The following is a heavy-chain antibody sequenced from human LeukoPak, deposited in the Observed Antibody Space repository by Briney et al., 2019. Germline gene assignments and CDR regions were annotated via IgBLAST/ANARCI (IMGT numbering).Heavy chain of an antibody. Sequence: GGSLRLSCAASGFTFSSHWMHWVRQTPGKGLVWVSRIKTDGTYTDYADSVKGRFTTSRDNSNNTLYLQMNSLRAEDTAMYYCARDKNPGIAADWGQGTLVTVSS. D-gene: IGHD6-13*01. CDR1: GFTFSSHW. CDR3: ARDKNPGIAAD. J-gene: IGHJ4*02. CDR2: IKTDGTYT. V-gene: IGHV3-74*01.